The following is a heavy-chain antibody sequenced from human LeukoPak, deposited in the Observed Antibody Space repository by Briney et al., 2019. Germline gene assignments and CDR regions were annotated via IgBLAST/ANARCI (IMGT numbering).Heavy chain of an antibody. CDR1: GFTFSSYA. Sequence: GGSLRLSCAASGFTFSSYAMHWVRQAPGKGLEWVAVISYDGSNKYYADSVKGRFTISRDNSKNTLYLQMNSLRAEDTAVYYCARSYRTTTHLAYDCWGQGTLVTVSS. V-gene: IGHV3-30-3*01. D-gene: IGHD4-11*01. J-gene: IGHJ4*02. CDR2: ISYDGSNK. CDR3: ARSYRTTTHLAYDC.